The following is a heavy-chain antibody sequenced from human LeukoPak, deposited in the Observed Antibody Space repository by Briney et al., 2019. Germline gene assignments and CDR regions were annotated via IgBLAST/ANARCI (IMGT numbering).Heavy chain of an antibody. CDR3: ALVVRRNWFDP. D-gene: IGHD4-23*01. V-gene: IGHV3-11*04. J-gene: IGHJ5*02. CDR2: ISSSGSTI. Sequence: GGSLRLSCAASGFTFSDYYMSWIRQAPGKGLEWVSYISSSGSTIYYADSVKGRFTISRDNAKNSLYLQMNSLRAEDTAVYYCALVVRRNWFDPWGQGTLVTVSS. CDR1: GFTFSDYY.